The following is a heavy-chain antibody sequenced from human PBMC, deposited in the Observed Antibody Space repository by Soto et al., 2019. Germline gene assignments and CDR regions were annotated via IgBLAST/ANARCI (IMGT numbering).Heavy chain of an antibody. CDR3: ARGDRGAFDL. V-gene: IGHV3-74*01. Sequence: EVQLVESEGGLVQPGGSLRLSCAASGFTFSYYWMHWVRQAPGQGLVWVSRIHSDGSSTTYADSVKGRFTISRDNAKNTLSLHMNSLRVEDTAVYYCARGDRGAFDLWGQGTMVTVSS. CDR2: IHSDGSST. J-gene: IGHJ3*01. CDR1: GFTFSYYW. D-gene: IGHD2-21*02.